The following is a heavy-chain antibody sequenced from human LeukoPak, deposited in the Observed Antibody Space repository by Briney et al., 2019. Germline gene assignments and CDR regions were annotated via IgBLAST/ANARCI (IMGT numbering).Heavy chain of an antibody. D-gene: IGHD5-24*01. V-gene: IGHV1-2*02. CDR3: ARSPRWLQLNAFDI. CDR1: GYTFTGYY. CDR2: INPNSGGT. Sequence: ASVKVSCKTSGYTFTGYYMHWVRQAPGQGREWMGWINPNSGGTNYAQKFQGRVTMTRDTSISTAYMELSRLRSDDTAVYYCARSPRWLQLNAFDIWGQGTMVTVSS. J-gene: IGHJ3*02.